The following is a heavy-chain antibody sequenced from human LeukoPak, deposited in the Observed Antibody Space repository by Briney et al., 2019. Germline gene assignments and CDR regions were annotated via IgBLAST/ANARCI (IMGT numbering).Heavy chain of an antibody. D-gene: IGHD6-19*01. CDR1: GFTFSGSA. Sequence: GGSLRLSCAASGFTFSGSAMHWVRQASGKGLEWVGRIRSKANSYATEYAASVKGRFTISRDDSKNTAYLQMNSLKTEDTAVYYCTSRQMQWLLPPNDYWGQGTLVTVSS. J-gene: IGHJ4*02. CDR2: IRSKANSYAT. V-gene: IGHV3-73*01. CDR3: TSRQMQWLLPPNDY.